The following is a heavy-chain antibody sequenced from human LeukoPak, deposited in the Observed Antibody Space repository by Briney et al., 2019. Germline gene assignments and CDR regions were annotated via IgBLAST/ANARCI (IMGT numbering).Heavy chain of an antibody. Sequence: PGGSLRLSCAASGFAFSGYSMSWVRQSPGKGLEWVANINQDGAEKHYMDSVKGRFTISRDNAKNSLYLQMNSLRGEDTAVFYCARVGAGSYLGDYYFDYWGQGTLVTVPS. V-gene: IGHV3-7*01. D-gene: IGHD3-10*01. CDR1: GFAFSGYS. CDR3: ARVGAGSYLGDYYFDY. CDR2: INQDGAEK. J-gene: IGHJ4*02.